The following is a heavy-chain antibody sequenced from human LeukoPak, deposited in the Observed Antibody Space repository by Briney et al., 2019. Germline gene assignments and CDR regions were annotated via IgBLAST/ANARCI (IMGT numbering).Heavy chain of an antibody. D-gene: IGHD5-12*01. J-gene: IGHJ4*02. V-gene: IGHV1-2*02. CDR1: GYTFTGYY. CDR2: INPNSGGT. CDR3: ARTSGYDSGFDY. Sequence: ASVKVSCKASGYTFTGYYMHWVRQAPGQGLEWMGWINPNSGGTNYAQKYQGRVTMTRDTSISTAYMELSRLRSDDTAVYYCARTSGYDSGFDYWGQGTLVTVSS.